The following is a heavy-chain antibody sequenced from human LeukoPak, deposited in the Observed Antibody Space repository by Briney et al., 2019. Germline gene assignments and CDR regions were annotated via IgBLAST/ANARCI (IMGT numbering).Heavy chain of an antibody. V-gene: IGHV3-48*03. Sequence: AGGSLRLSCATSGFTFRSYEANWVRQAPGKGLEWISYISSTSYSIYYADSVKGRFTISSDNARSALYLQMDSLRVEDTGLYYCATSLGPRDYWGQGILVTVSS. J-gene: IGHJ4*02. CDR2: ISSTSYSI. D-gene: IGHD7-27*01. CDR3: ATSLGPRDY. CDR1: GFTFRSYE.